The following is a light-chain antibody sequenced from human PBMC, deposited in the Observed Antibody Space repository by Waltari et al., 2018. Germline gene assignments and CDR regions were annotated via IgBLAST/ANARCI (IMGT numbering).Light chain of an antibody. CDR1: QGISTY. Sequence: DIQMTQSPSSLSVSVGDRVTISCRASQGISTYLNWYQQKPGKAPNLLIYAASSLQGGVPSRFSGSGSGTDFTLIISSLQPDDFASYYCQQSYSTPITFGQGTKLEI. CDR3: QQSYSTPIT. CDR2: AAS. V-gene: IGKV1-39*01. J-gene: IGKJ2*01.